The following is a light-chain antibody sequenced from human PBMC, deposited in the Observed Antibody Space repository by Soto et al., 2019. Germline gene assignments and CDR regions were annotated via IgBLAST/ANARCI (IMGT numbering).Light chain of an antibody. Sequence: IVLRLSPGTLSLYKGERTTLSCRASQSISRYLAWYQQKPGQGPRLLIYGASSRATGTPDRFSGSGSGTDFTLTINRLEPEDFALYYCQQYGSSPPRFGQGAKVDIK. J-gene: IGKJ1*01. V-gene: IGKV3-20*01. CDR3: QQYGSSPPR. CDR2: GAS. CDR1: QSISRY.